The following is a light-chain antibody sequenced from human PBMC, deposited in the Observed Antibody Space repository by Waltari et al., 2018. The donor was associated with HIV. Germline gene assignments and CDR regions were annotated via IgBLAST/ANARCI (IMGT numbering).Light chain of an antibody. CDR1: SGHSSYD. CDR2: LNSDGSH. CDR3: QTWGTGIRV. V-gene: IGLV4-69*01. J-gene: IGLJ3*02. Sequence: QLVLTQSPSASASLGASVKLTCTLSSGHSSYDIAWHQQQPEKGPRYLMKLNSDGSHSKGDGIPDRFSGSSSGAERHLTISSLQSEDEADYYCQTWGTGIRVFGGGTKLTVL.